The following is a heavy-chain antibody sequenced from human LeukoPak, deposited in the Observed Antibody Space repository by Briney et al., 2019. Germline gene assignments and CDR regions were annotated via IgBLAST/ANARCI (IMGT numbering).Heavy chain of an antibody. D-gene: IGHD3-9*01. Sequence: PGRSLRLSCAASGFTSSDYGMHWVRQAPGKGLEWVAVISYDGRNEHYADSVKGRFTISRDNSKNTLYLQMNSLRVEDTAVYYCARGGRYFDWLSDFDYWGQGTLVTVSS. J-gene: IGHJ4*02. V-gene: IGHV3-30*03. CDR1: GFTSSDYG. CDR2: ISYDGRNE. CDR3: ARGGRYFDWLSDFDY.